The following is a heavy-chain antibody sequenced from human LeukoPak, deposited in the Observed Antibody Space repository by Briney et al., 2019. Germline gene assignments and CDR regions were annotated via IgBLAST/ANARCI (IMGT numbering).Heavy chain of an antibody. J-gene: IGHJ4*02. Sequence: PGGSLRLSCAASGFTLSSYSMNWVRQAPGKGLEWVSSISSSSSYIYYADSVKGRFTISRDNAKNSLYLQMNSLRAEDTAVYYCARVSVDTAMVTPSGFDYWGQGTLVTVSS. CDR3: ARVSVDTAMVTPSGFDY. CDR2: ISSSSSYI. CDR1: GFTLSSYS. D-gene: IGHD5-18*01. V-gene: IGHV3-21*01.